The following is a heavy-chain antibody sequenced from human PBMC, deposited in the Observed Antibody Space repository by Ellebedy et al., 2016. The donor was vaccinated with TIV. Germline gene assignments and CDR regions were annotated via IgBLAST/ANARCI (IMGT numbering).Heavy chain of an antibody. D-gene: IGHD3/OR15-3a*01. J-gene: IGHJ4*02. Sequence: GESLKISCAASGFTFSTYPMNWVRQAPGKGLEWVSIISANGGTTYYADSVKGRFTISRDNSKDTLFLQMSSLSAEDTAMYFCARRSTDFAFDSWGQGTLVTVSS. CDR3: ARRSTDFAFDS. CDR2: ISANGGTT. CDR1: GFTFSTYP. V-gene: IGHV3-23*01.